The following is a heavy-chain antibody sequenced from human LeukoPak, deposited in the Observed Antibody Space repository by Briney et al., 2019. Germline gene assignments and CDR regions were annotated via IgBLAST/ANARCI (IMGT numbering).Heavy chain of an antibody. CDR1: GGSFSGYY. CDR3: ASGFWSGYPIDY. V-gene: IGHV4-34*01. Sequence: SETLSLTCAVYGGSFSGYYWSWIRQPPGKGLEWIGEINHSGSTNYNPSLKSRVTISVDTSKNQFSLKLSSVTAADTAVYYCASGFWSGYPIDYWGQGTLVTVSS. CDR2: INHSGST. J-gene: IGHJ4*02. D-gene: IGHD3-3*01.